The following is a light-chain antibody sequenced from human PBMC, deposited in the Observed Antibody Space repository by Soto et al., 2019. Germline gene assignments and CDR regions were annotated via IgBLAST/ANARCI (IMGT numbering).Light chain of an antibody. J-gene: IGKJ4*01. CDR3: HQRSNWPPLT. CDR2: DAS. CDR1: QSVSSN. V-gene: IGKV3-11*01. Sequence: EIVMTQSPATLSVSPGERATLSCRASQSVSSNLAWYQQKPGQAPRLLIYDASNRATGIPARFSGSGSGTDFTLTISSLEPEDFAVYYCHQRSNWPPLTFGGGTKVDIK.